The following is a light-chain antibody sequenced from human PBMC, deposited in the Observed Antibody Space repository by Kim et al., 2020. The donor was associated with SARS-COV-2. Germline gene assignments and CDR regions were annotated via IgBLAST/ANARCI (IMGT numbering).Light chain of an antibody. Sequence: SHLAWYQQKPGQAPRLLIYDASNRATGIPARFSGSGSGTDFTLTISSLEPEDFAVYYCQQRSNWPPITFGQGTRLEIK. CDR3: QQRSNWPPIT. CDR2: DAS. CDR1: SH. V-gene: IGKV3-11*01. J-gene: IGKJ5*01.